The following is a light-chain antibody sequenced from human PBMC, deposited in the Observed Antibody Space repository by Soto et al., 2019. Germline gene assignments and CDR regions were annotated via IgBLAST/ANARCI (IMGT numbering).Light chain of an antibody. CDR2: AAS. J-gene: IGKJ2*01. V-gene: IGKV1-39*01. CDR1: QSISTY. Sequence: DIQMTQSPSSLPASVGDRVTLTCRASQSISTYLTWYQQKPGKAPKLVIYAASSLQSGVPSRLSGSGSGTDFTLTISSLQPEDFATYYCQQSYTIPYTFGQGTKLEIK. CDR3: QQSYTIPYT.